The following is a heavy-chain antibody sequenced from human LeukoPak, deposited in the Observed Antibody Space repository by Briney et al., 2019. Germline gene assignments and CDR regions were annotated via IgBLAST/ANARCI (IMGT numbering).Heavy chain of an antibody. Sequence: PGGSLTLSCAASGINFSKARMSWVRPAPGKALEWVGRNKRKTEGVTTDYAAPVKGRFSISREDSKNTLYLQVNSLKPEDTGVYYCTSGELVVTNFDYWGQGTLVTVSS. V-gene: IGHV3-15*01. CDR3: TSGELVVTNFDY. CDR1: GINFSKAR. D-gene: IGHD2-21*02. CDR2: NKRKTEGVTT. J-gene: IGHJ4*02.